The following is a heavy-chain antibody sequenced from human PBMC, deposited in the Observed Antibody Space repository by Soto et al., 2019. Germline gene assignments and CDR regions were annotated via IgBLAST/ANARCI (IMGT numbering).Heavy chain of an antibody. Sequence: QVHLVQSGAEVKKPGSSVKVSCQASGGTFSSYTISLERQAPGQGLGCMGRIIHILGIANHEQPFQGRVTITADNTTSTAYMELSSVRSEDTAVYYCARDPPPRRGTGFDYWGQGNLVTVSS. D-gene: IGHD3-16*01. CDR1: GGTFSSYT. J-gene: IGHJ4*02. V-gene: IGHV1-69*08. CDR3: ARDPPPRRGTGFDY. CDR2: IIHILGIA.